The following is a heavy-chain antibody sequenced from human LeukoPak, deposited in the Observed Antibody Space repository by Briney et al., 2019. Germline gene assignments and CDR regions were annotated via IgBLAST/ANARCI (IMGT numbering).Heavy chain of an antibody. CDR1: GFTFSTFA. D-gene: IGHD2-8*02. CDR2: IFPSGGEI. J-gene: IGHJ4*02. V-gene: IGHV3-23*01. CDR3: ATYRQVLLPFES. Sequence: GVSLTLSCAASGFTFSTFAMIWVGQPPGRGLEWVSSIFPSGGEIHYADSVRGRFTISRDNSKSILSLQMNSLRAEDTAIYYCATYRQVLLPFESWGQRTLVTVSS.